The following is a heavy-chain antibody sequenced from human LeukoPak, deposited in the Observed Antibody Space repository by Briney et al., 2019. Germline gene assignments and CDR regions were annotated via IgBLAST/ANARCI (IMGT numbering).Heavy chain of an antibody. V-gene: IGHV5-51*01. Sequence: GESLKISCKGSGYSFTSYWIGWVRQMPGKGLEWMGIIYPGDSDTRYSPSFQGQVTISADKSISTAYLQWSSLKASDTAMYYCARHLMVRGVPDGFENWGQGTMVTVSS. CDR2: IYPGDSDT. CDR1: GYSFTSYW. D-gene: IGHD3-10*01. J-gene: IGHJ3*02. CDR3: ARHLMVRGVPDGFEN.